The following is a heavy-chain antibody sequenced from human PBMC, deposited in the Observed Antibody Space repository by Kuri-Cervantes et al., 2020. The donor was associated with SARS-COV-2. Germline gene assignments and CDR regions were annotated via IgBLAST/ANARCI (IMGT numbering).Heavy chain of an antibody. D-gene: IGHD3-16*01. V-gene: IGHV3-30*03. CDR2: ISYDGSNK. Sequence: GESLKISCAASGFTFSSYGMHWVRQAPGKGLEWVAVISYDGSNKYYADSVKGRFTISRDNSKNTVYLQMDSLRVDDTAVYYCARARLGDWYFDLWGRGTMVTVSS. CDR1: GFTFSSYG. CDR3: ARARLGDWYFDL. J-gene: IGHJ2*01.